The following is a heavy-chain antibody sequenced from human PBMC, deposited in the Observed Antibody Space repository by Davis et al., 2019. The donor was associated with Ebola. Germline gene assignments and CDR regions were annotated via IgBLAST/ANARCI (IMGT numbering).Heavy chain of an antibody. CDR2: ISHSGST. CDR3: ARGGFSAYYYGSGSYNYYYYMDV. CDR1: GGSFRGYY. J-gene: IGHJ6*03. V-gene: IGHV4-34*01. Sequence: SETLSLTCAVYGGSFRGYYWSWIRQPPGKGLEWIGEISHSGSTNYNPSLKSRVTISVDTSKNQFSLKLSSVTAADTAVYYCARGGFSAYYYGSGSYNYYYYMDVWGKGTTVTVSS. D-gene: IGHD3-10*01.